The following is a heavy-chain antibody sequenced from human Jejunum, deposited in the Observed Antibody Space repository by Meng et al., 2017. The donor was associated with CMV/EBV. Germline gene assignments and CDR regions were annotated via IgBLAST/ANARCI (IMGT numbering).Heavy chain of an antibody. CDR3: ARDLTNKWFYY. CDR2: MYFSGIA. Sequence: QVQLQESGPGLVTPAETLSLTCTASGDPISSGSHSWAWFRQPPGKRLEWIGSMYFSGIADYNPSLKSRVTISLHATQKQFSLRLTSVTAADSAVYFCARDLTNKWFYYWGQGTLVTVSS. CDR1: GDPISSGSHS. D-gene: IGHD1-26*01. V-gene: IGHV4-39*07. J-gene: IGHJ4*02.